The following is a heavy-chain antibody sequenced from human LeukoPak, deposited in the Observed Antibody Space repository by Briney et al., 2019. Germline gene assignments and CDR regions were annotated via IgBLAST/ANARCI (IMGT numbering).Heavy chain of an antibody. Sequence: GGSLRLSCATSGFTFSSYWMNWVRQAPGKGLEWVANIEQDGSEKNYVDSVKGRFTISRDNAKNSLYLQMSSLRAEDTAVYYCAGGRGWSSDYWGQGTLVTVSS. CDR2: IEQDGSEK. J-gene: IGHJ4*02. D-gene: IGHD6-19*01. V-gene: IGHV3-7*03. CDR1: GFTFSSYW. CDR3: AGGRGWSSDY.